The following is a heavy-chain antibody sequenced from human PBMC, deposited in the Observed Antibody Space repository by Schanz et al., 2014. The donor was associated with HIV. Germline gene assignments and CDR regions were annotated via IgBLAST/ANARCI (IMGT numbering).Heavy chain of an antibody. V-gene: IGHV3-20*04. CDR2: ITWNGAII. J-gene: IGHJ4*02. D-gene: IGHD4-17*01. CDR3: YGDESGY. Sequence: EVQLLESGGGLVQPGGSLRLSCVTSGFTFRDYAMSWVRQAPGKGLEWVSEITWNGAIIRYADSVKGRFTISRDNAKNSLYLQMNSLRAEDTAVYYCYGDESGYWGQGTLVTVSS. CDR1: GFTFRDYA.